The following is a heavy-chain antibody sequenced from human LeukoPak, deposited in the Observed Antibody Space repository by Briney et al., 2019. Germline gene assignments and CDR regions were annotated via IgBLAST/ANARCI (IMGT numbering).Heavy chain of an antibody. D-gene: IGHD2/OR15-2a*01. J-gene: IGHJ4*02. CDR2: ISGSGGST. CDR3: AKGFYGSDY. V-gene: IGHV3-23*01. CDR1: GFSFSSYA. Sequence: GGSLRLSCAASGFSFSSYAMSWVRQAPGKGLEWVSGISGSGGSTYYTDSVKGRFTVSRHNSKNTLYLQMNSLRAEDTAVYYCAKGFYGSDYWGQGTLVTVSS.